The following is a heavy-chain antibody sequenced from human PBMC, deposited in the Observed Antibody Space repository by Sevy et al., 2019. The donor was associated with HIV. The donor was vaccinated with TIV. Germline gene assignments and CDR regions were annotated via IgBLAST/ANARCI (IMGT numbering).Heavy chain of an antibody. Sequence: GALRLSCVASGSSFGIHWMSWVRQAPGKGLEWVAGINQDGGQKYYVVSVKGRFTISRDNAKSSLYLQMNSLRVEDTALYYCARDPDPVPGVAFDVWGQGTMVTVSS. V-gene: IGHV3-7*01. CDR2: INQDGGQK. J-gene: IGHJ3*01. CDR1: GSSFGIHW. CDR3: ARDPDPVPGVAFDV.